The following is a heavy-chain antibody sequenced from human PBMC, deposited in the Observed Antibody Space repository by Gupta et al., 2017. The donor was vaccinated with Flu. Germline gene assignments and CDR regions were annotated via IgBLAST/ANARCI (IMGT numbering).Heavy chain of an antibody. CDR3: ARWTTVVTPDY. J-gene: IGHJ4*02. Sequence: TFTSYGISWVRQAPGQGLEWMGWVSAYNGNTNYAQKLQGRVTMTTDTSTSTAYMELRSLRSDDTAVYYCARWTTVVTPDYWGQGTLVTVSS. CDR1: TFTSYG. CDR2: VSAYNGNT. V-gene: IGHV1-18*01. D-gene: IGHD4-17*01.